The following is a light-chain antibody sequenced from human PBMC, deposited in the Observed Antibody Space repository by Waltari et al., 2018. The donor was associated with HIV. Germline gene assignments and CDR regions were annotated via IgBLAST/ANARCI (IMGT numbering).Light chain of an antibody. V-gene: IGKV1-39*01. CDR3: QQSYTTPLT. CDR1: QSISTY. J-gene: IGKJ3*01. Sequence: DIQMTQSPSSLSASVGDRVTMTCRASQSISTYLNWYQQGPGKAPKLLIFAASSLQSGVPSRFSGSGSGTDFTLTISSLQPEDFVTYYCQQSYTTPLTFGPGTKVDIK. CDR2: AAS.